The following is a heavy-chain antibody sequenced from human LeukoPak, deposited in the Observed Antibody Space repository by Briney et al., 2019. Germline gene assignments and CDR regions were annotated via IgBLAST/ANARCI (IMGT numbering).Heavy chain of an antibody. J-gene: IGHJ4*02. CDR3: ARDPLTYYYDSRDDY. V-gene: IGHV1-2*02. CDR1: GYTFTGYY. CDR2: INPNSGGT. D-gene: IGHD3-22*01. Sequence: ASVKVSCKASGYTFTGYYMHWVRQAPGQGLEWMGWINPNSGGTNYAQKFQGRVTMTRDTSISTAYVELSRLRSDDTAVYYCARDPLTYYYDSRDDYWGQGTLVTVSS.